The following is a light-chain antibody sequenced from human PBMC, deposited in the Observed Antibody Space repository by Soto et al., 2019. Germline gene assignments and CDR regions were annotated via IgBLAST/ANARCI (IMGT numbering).Light chain of an antibody. Sequence: QSALTQPASVSGSPGQSITISCTGTSSDVGGFNYVSWYQQHPGKAPKLMIYDVTNRPSGVSYRFSGSKSGNMASLTISGLQAEDEADYYCNSYTSSSTYVFGTGTKVPS. CDR3: NSYTSSSTYV. CDR1: SSDVGGFNY. CDR2: DVT. J-gene: IGLJ1*01. V-gene: IGLV2-14*03.